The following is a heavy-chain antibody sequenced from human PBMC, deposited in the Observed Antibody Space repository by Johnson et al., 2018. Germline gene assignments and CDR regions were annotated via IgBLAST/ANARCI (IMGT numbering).Heavy chain of an antibody. D-gene: IGHD2-15*01. Sequence: VQLVESGGGLVQPGGSLRLSCAASGFTFSSYSMSWVRQAPGQGLEWISYISSTSSVIYYADPVKGRFTISRDNAKNSLYLQMNSLRDEDTAVYYCARRRDGYCSGADCFIDAFDIWGQGTMVTVSS. CDR2: ISSTSSVI. J-gene: IGHJ3*02. CDR1: GFTFSSYS. CDR3: ARRRDGYCSGADCFIDAFDI. V-gene: IGHV3-48*02.